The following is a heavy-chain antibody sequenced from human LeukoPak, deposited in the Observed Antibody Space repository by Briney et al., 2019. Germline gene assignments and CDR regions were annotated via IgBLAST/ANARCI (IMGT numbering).Heavy chain of an antibody. CDR2: IYYSGSA. Sequence: SETLSLTCTVSGGSISSYYWSWIRQPPGKGLEWIGYIYYSGSANYNPSLKSRVTISVDTSKNQFSLKLSSVTAADTAVYYCASNPAYGDYVTEWGQGTLVTVSS. D-gene: IGHD4-17*01. J-gene: IGHJ4*02. CDR1: GGSISSYY. CDR3: ASNPAYGDYVTE. V-gene: IGHV4-59*01.